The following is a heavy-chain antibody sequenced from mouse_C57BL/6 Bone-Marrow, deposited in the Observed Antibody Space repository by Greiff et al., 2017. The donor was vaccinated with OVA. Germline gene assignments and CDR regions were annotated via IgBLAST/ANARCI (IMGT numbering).Heavy chain of an antibody. Sequence: VHVKQSGPELVKPGASVKISCKASGYSFTGYYMNWVKQSPEKSLEWIGEINPSTGGTTYNQKFKAKATLTVDKSSSTAYMQLKSLTSEDSAVYYCARSRGSNYGDYWGQGTTLTVSS. CDR2: INPSTGGT. V-gene: IGHV1-42*01. J-gene: IGHJ2*01. D-gene: IGHD1-1*01. CDR3: ARSRGSNYGDY. CDR1: GYSFTGYY.